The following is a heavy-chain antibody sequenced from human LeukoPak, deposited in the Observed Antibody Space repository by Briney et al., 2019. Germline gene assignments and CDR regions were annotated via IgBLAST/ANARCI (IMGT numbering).Heavy chain of an antibody. J-gene: IGHJ5*02. CDR3: ARTSIFGVVRFDP. CDR2: IYYSGST. D-gene: IGHD3-3*02. Sequence: SSETLSLTCTVAGGSVSNYYWSWIRQPQGNVMEWIGYIYYSGSTNYNPSLKSRLTISVDTSKNHFSLKLSSVTAADTAVYYCARTSIFGVVRFDPWGQGTLVTVSS. V-gene: IGHV4-59*08. CDR1: GGSVSNYY.